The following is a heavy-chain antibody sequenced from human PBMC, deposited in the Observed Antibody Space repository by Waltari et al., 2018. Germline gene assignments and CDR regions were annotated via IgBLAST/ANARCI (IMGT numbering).Heavy chain of an antibody. CDR2: ISSSSSTI. CDR1: GFTFSSYS. J-gene: IGHJ6*03. D-gene: IGHD2-2*01. V-gene: IGHV3-48*04. Sequence: EVQLVESGGGLVQPGGSLRLSCAASGFTFSSYSMNWVRQAPGKGLEWVSYISSSSSTIYYADSVKGRFTISRDNAKNSLYLQRNSLRAEDTAVYYCARPDIVVVPAAKSGSYYYYYMDVWGKGTTVTISS. CDR3: ARPDIVVVPAAKSGSYYYYYMDV.